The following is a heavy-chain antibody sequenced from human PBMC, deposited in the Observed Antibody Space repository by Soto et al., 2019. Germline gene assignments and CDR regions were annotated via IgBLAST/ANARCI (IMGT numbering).Heavy chain of an antibody. V-gene: IGHV1-2*02. D-gene: IGHD6-19*01. Sequence: ASVKVSCKTSGYTFSGYYINWVRQAPGQGLEWMGWINPKNGGTKYAQKFQGRVTMTRDTTISTAYMELNTMRSDDTAVYYCVRENGSSGEDWFDPWGQGTLVTVSS. J-gene: IGHJ5*02. CDR3: VRENGSSGEDWFDP. CDR1: GYTFSGYY. CDR2: INPKNGGT.